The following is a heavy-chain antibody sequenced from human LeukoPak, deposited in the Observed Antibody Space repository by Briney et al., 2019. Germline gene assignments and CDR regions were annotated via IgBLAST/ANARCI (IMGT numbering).Heavy chain of an antibody. D-gene: IGHD6-13*01. Sequence: GGSLRLSCAASGFTFSSYWMHWVRQAPGKGLVWVSRINTDGSSTSYADSVKGRFTISRDNAKNTLYLQMNSLRAEDTAVYYCAKGGAAGGAGVYYYYGLDVWGQGTTVTVSS. J-gene: IGHJ6*02. CDR2: INTDGSST. V-gene: IGHV3-74*01. CDR3: AKGGAAGGAGVYYYYGLDV. CDR1: GFTFSSYW.